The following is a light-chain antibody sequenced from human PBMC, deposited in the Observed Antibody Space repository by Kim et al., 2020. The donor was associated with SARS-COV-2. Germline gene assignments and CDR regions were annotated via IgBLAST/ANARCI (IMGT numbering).Light chain of an antibody. CDR3: QVWDSGSDHRV. Sequence: SYELTQPPSVSVAPGKTARITCGGNNIGSYSVHWYQQKPGQAPVLVIYYDSDRPSGIPERFSGSNSGNTATLTISRVEAGDEADYYCQVWDSGSDHRVFGGGTQLTVL. J-gene: IGLJ3*02. CDR2: YDS. CDR1: NIGSYS. V-gene: IGLV3-21*04.